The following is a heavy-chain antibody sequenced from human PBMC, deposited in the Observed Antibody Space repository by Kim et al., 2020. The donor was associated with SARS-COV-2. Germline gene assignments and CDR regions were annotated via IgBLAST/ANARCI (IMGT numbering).Heavy chain of an antibody. CDR1: GFTCSSYG. D-gene: IGHD2-15*01. V-gene: IGHV3-33*01. J-gene: IGHJ4*02. CDR2: IWYDGSNK. CDR3: ARDRGMGGGGMDY. Sequence: GGSLRLSCAASGFTCSSYGMHWVRQAPGKGLEWVAVIWYDGSNKYYADSVKGRFTISRDNSKNTLYLQMNSLRAEDTAVYYCARDRGMGGGGMDYWGQGTLVTVSS.